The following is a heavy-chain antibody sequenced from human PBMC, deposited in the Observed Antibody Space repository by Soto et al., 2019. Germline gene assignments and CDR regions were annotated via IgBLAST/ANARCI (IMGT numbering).Heavy chain of an antibody. CDR2: ISGSGGST. Sequence: GGSLRLSCAASGFTFSSYAMSWVRQAPGKGLEWVSAISGSGGSTYYADSVKGRFTISRDNSKNTLYLQMNSLRAEDTAVYYCAKEMVVAYYDILTGYLSSAFDIWGQGTMVTVSS. V-gene: IGHV3-23*01. D-gene: IGHD3-9*01. CDR1: GFTFSSYA. J-gene: IGHJ3*02. CDR3: AKEMVVAYYDILTGYLSSAFDI.